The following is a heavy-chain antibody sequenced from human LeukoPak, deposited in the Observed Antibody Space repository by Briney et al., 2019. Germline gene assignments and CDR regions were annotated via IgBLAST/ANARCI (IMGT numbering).Heavy chain of an antibody. CDR1: GGSFSGYY. V-gene: IGHV4-34*01. CDR2: INHSGST. J-gene: IGHJ4*02. Sequence: SETLSLTCAVYGGSFSGYYWSWIRQPPGKGLEWIGEINHSGSTNYNSSLKSRVTISVDTSKNQFSLKLSSVTAADTAVYYCARVLSRKDYWGQGTLVTVSS. CDR3: ARVLSRKDY.